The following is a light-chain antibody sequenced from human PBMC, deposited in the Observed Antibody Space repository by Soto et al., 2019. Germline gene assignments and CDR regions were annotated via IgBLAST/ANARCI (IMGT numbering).Light chain of an antibody. V-gene: IGKV1-5*01. Sequence: DIQMTQSPSTLSASVGDRVTITCRASPSISSWLAWYQQKPGKAPKLLIYDASSLESGVPSRFSGSGSGTEFTLTISRLQPDDFATYYCQQYNSYSRTFGQGTKVDIK. CDR1: PSISSW. CDR3: QQYNSYSRT. J-gene: IGKJ1*01. CDR2: DAS.